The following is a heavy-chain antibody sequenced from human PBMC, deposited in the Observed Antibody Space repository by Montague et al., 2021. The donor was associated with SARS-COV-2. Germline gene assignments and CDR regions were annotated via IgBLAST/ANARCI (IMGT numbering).Heavy chain of an antibody. V-gene: IGHV4-61*02. Sequence: TLSLTCTVSGGSISSDSYYWSWIRQSAGKGLEWIGRISISGSTNYNPSLKSRVTISVDTSKNQFSLKLSSVTAADTAVYYCARDIAVAGLFDYWGQGTLVTVSS. CDR2: ISISGST. J-gene: IGHJ4*02. CDR3: ARDIAVAGLFDY. CDR1: GGSISSDSYY. D-gene: IGHD6-19*01.